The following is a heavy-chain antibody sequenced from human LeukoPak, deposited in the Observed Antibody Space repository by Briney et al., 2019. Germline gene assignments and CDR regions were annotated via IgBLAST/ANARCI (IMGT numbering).Heavy chain of an antibody. CDR1: GGSFSGYY. CDR3: ARGQAADY. CDR2: ISHSGST. J-gene: IGHJ4*02. Sequence: SETLSLTCAVYGGSFSGYYWSWIRQPPGKGLEWIGEISHSGSTNYNPSLKSRVTISVDTSKNQFSLKLSSVTAADTAVYYCARGQAADYWGQGTLDTVSS. D-gene: IGHD6-13*01. V-gene: IGHV4-34*01.